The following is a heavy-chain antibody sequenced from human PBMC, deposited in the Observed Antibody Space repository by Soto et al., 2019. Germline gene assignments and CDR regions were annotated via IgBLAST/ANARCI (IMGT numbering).Heavy chain of an antibody. CDR3: ARRCSGGSRSVNWFDP. Sequence: SETLSLTCTVSGGSISSGGYYWSWIRQHPGKGLEWFVYIYYSGSIYYNPSLKSRVTVSVDTSKNQFSLKLSSVTAADTALYYCARRCSGGSRSVNWFDPWGQGTLVTVSS. V-gene: IGHV4-31*03. CDR2: IYYSGSI. D-gene: IGHD2-15*01. CDR1: GGSISSGGYY. J-gene: IGHJ5*02.